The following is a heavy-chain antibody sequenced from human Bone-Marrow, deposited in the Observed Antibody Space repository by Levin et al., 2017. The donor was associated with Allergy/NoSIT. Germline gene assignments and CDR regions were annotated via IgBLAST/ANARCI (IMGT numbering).Heavy chain of an antibody. CDR2: IYYSGNT. CDR3: ARHKGWERPGEWFDP. Sequence: SETLSLTCTVSGDSVSSSSFYWGWIRQPPGEGLEWIGSIYYSGNTYYNPSLRSRVTISVDTSTNQFSLNLNSVTAADTAVYYCARHKGWERPGEWFDPWGQGTLVTVSS. D-gene: IGHD1-26*01. J-gene: IGHJ5*02. CDR1: GDSVSSSSFY. V-gene: IGHV4-39*01.